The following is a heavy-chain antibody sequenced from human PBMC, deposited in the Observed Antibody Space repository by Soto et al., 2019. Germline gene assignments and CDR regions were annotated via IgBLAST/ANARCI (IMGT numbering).Heavy chain of an antibody. CDR3: AKRYHTTTSCFDY. CDR1: GFTFNSYA. J-gene: IGHJ4*02. D-gene: IGHD2-2*01. CDR2: TSGGGGTT. V-gene: IGHV3-23*01. Sequence: EVQLLESGGGLVQPGGSLRLSCAASGFTFNSYAMSWVRQAPGKGLEWVSITSGGGGTTYYADPGKGRCAISRDNSKNTLYLEMNSLRCEDTAVYFCAKRYHTTTSCFDYWGQGTLVTVSS.